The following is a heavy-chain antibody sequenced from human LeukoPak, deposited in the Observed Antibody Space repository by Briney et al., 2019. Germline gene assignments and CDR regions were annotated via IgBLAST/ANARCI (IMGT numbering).Heavy chain of an antibody. D-gene: IGHD1-26*01. CDR1: GFTFGDYA. CDR3: TRISLGATVDY. CDR2: IRSKAYGGTT. Sequence: GRSLRLSCTASGFTFGDYAMNWVRQAPGKGLEWVGFIRSKAYGGTTEYAASVKGRFTISRDDSKSIAYLQMHSLKTEDTAVYYCTRISLGATVDYWGQGTLVTVSS. V-gene: IGHV3-49*04. J-gene: IGHJ4*02.